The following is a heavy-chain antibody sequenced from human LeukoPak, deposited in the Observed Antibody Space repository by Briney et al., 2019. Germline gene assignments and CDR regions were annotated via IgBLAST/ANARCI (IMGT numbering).Heavy chain of an antibody. V-gene: IGHV1-8*01. D-gene: IGHD3-10*01. CDR2: MNPNSGNT. CDR1: GYTFTSYD. J-gene: IGHJ5*02. CDR3: ARGVLVREGCWFDP. Sequence: ASVKVSCKASGYTFTSYDINWVRQATGQGLEWMGWMNPNSGNTGYAQKFQGRVTMTRNTSISTAYMELSSLRSEDTAVYYCARGVLVREGCWFDPWGQGTLVTVSS.